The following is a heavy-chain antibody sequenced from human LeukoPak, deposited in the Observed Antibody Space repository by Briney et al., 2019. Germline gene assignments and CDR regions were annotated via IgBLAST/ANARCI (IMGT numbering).Heavy chain of an antibody. D-gene: IGHD2-2*01. CDR3: ARAQDIVVVPAAAFDP. J-gene: IGHJ5*02. CDR2: ISSSGSTI. Sequence: LSLTCAGYGGSFSGYYWSWIRQPPGKGLEWVSYISSSGSTIYYADSVKGRFTISRDNAKNSLYLQMNSLRAEDTAVYYCARAQDIVVVPAAAFDPWGQGTLVTVSS. CDR1: GGSFSGYY. V-gene: IGHV3-11*04.